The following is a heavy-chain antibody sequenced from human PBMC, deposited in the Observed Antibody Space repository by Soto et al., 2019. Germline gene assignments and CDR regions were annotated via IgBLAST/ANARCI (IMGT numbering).Heavy chain of an antibody. J-gene: IGHJ4*02. D-gene: IGHD5-12*01. CDR2: IIPILGIA. CDR3: ARGLTTRHFDY. Sequence: QVQLVQSGAEVKKPGSSVKVSCKASGGTFSSYTISWVRQSPGQGLEWMGRIIPILGIANYAQKVQGRVTITADKSTSTAYMELSSLRSEDTAVYYCARGLTTRHFDYWGQGTLVTVSS. CDR1: GGTFSSYT. V-gene: IGHV1-69*02.